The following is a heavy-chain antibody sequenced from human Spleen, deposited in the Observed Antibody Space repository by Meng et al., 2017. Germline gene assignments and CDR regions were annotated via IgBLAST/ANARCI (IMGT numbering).Heavy chain of an antibody. CDR3: ARDIGGLQLGYYFDY. V-gene: IGHV3-38-3*01. D-gene: IGHD5-24*01. Sequence: GESLKISCAASGFTVSSNEMSWVRQAPGKGLEWVSSISGDSTYYADSGKGRFTISRDNAKNTLHLQMNSLRAEDTAVYYCARDIGGLQLGYYFDYWGQGTLVTVSS. J-gene: IGHJ4*02. CDR1: GFTVSSNE. CDR2: ISGDST.